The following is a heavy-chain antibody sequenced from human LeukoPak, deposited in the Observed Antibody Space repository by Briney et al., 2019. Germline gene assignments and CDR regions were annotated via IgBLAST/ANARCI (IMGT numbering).Heavy chain of an antibody. CDR3: ARSRPGLHDAFDI. D-gene: IGHD1-14*01. J-gene: IGHJ3*02. CDR1: GYTFTGYY. Sequence: ASVKVSCKASGYTFTGYYMHWVRQAPGQGLEWMGWINPNSGGTNYAQKFRGRVTMTRDTSISTAYMELSRLRSDDTAVYYCARSRPGLHDAFDIWGQGTMVTVSS. CDR2: INPNSGGT. V-gene: IGHV1-2*02.